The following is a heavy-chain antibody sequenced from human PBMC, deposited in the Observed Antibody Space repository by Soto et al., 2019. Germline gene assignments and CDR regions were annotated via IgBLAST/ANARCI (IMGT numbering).Heavy chain of an antibody. V-gene: IGHV3-23*01. J-gene: IGHJ6*02. CDR1: GFTFSSYA. CDR3: AKHLRPYYYYGMDV. CDR2: ISGSGGST. Sequence: GGSLRLSCAASGFTFSSYAMSWVRQAPGKGLEWVSAISGSGGSTCYADSVKGRFTISRDNSKNTLYLQMNSLRAEDTAVYYCAKHLRPYYYYGMDVWGQGTTVTVSS.